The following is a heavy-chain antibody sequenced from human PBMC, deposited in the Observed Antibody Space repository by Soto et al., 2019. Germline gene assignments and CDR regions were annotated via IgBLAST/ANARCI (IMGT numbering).Heavy chain of an antibody. D-gene: IGHD4-4*01. J-gene: IGHJ6*02. CDR1: GYTFTSYY. Sequence: QVQLVQSGAEVKKPGASVKVSCKASGYTFTSYYMHWVRLAPGQGLEWMGIINPDGGGTSYAQQFQGRVIMTRETSTSTVYMAMSSLRSEDTAVYYCAVGGNYLSMDVWGQGTTVTVSS. CDR3: AVGGNYLSMDV. V-gene: IGHV1-46*01. CDR2: INPDGGGT.